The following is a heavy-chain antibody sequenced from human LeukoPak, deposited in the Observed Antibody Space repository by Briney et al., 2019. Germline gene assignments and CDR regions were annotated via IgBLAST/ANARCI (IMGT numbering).Heavy chain of an antibody. CDR1: GYTFTGYY. CDR3: AREYYYGSGSYPYYFDY. V-gene: IGHV1-3*03. J-gene: IGHJ4*02. CDR2: INAGNGNT. D-gene: IGHD3-10*01. Sequence: ASVKVSCKASGYTFTGYYMHWVRQAPGQRLEWMGWINAGNGNTKYSQEFQGRVTITRDTSASTAYMELSSLRSEDMAVYYCAREYYYGSGSYPYYFDYWGQGTLVTVSS.